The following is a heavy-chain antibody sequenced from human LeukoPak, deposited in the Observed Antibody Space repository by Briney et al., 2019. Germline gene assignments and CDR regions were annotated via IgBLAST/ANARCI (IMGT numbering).Heavy chain of an antibody. V-gene: IGHV4-31*03. Sequence: TSQTLSLTCTVSGGSISSGGYYWSWIRQHPGKGLEWIGYIYDSGSTYYNPSLKSRVTISVDTSKTQFSLKLSSVTAADTAVYYCARGGYYNWYFALWGRGTLVTVSS. D-gene: IGHD3-3*01. CDR3: ARGGYYNWYFAL. CDR1: GGSISSGGYY. J-gene: IGHJ2*01. CDR2: IYDSGST.